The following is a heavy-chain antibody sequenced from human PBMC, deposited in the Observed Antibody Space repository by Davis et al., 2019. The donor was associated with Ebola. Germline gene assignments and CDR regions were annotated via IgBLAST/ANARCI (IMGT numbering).Heavy chain of an antibody. CDR2: INPHNGNT. CDR1: GYTFTSYG. D-gene: IGHD1-1*01. Sequence: ASVKVSCKASGYTFTSYGITWVRQAPGQGLEWMGWINPHNGNTNYAQNVQGRVTMTTDTATTTAYMEVGSLRSDDTAVYHCARAQFPTTSDHWGQGTLVTVSS. CDR3: ARAQFPTTSDH. V-gene: IGHV1-18*04. J-gene: IGHJ4*02.